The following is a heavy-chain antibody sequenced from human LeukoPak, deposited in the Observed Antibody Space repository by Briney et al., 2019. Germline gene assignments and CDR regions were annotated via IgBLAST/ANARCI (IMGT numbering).Heavy chain of an antibody. J-gene: IGHJ6*03. CDR3: ARKKDYMDV. Sequence: ETLCLTCTVSGGSISSYYWSWIRQPPGKGLEWIGYIYYSGSTNYNPSLKSRVTISVDTSKNQFSLKLSSVTAADTAVYYCARKKDYMDVWGKGTTVTVSS. CDR1: GGSISSYY. V-gene: IGHV4-59*08. CDR2: IYYSGST.